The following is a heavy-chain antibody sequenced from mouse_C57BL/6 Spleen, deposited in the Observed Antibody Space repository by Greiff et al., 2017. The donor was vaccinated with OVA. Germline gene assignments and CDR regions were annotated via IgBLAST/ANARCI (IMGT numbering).Heavy chain of an antibody. CDR3: ARPGGYHWYVDV. CDR1: GYTFTSYW. Sequence: QVQLQQPGAELVRPGSSVTLSCKASGYTFTSYWMHWVKQRPIQGLEWIGNIDPSDSETHYNPKFKDKATLTVDKSSSPAYMQLSSLTSEDSAVYYCARPGGYHWYVDVWGTGTTVTVSS. J-gene: IGHJ1*03. CDR2: IDPSDSET. V-gene: IGHV1-52*01. D-gene: IGHD2-2*01.